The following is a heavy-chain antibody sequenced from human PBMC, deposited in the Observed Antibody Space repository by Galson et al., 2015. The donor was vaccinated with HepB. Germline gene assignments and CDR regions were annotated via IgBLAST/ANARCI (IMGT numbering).Heavy chain of an antibody. CDR2: IYYSGST. D-gene: IGHD2-8*02. CDR1: GGSISSYY. Sequence: SETLSLTCTVSGGSISSYYWSWIRQPPGKGLEWIGYIYYSGSTNYNPSLKSRVTISVDTSKNQFSLKLSSVTAADTAVYYCTTDLSLPGDYGMDVWGQGTTVTVSS. J-gene: IGHJ6*02. CDR3: TTDLSLPGDYGMDV. V-gene: IGHV4-59*01.